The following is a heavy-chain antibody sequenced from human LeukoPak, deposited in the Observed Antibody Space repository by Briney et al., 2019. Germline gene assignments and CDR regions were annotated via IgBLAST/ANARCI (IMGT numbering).Heavy chain of an antibody. CDR1: GFTVSSNH. CDR3: AGGVAHYYYYYGMDV. CDR2: IYSGGST. Sequence: GGSLRLSCAASGFTVSSNHMSWVRQAPGKGLEWVSVIYSGGSTYYADSVKGRFTISRDNSKNTLYLQMNSLRAEDTAVYYCAGGVAHYYYYYGMDVWGQGTTVTVSS. J-gene: IGHJ6*02. D-gene: IGHD3-3*01. V-gene: IGHV3-53*01.